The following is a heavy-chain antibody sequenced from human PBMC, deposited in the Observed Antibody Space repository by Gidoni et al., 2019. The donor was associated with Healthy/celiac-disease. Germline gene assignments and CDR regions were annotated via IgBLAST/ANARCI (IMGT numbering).Heavy chain of an antibody. D-gene: IGHD2-2*01. CDR3: ARDRGAAIPYNFDY. J-gene: IGHJ4*02. CDR1: GFTLSSYC. V-gene: IGHV3-21*01. Sequence: EVKLVESGGGLVKPGGSLRLACAAQGFTLSSYCMNLVRQAPGKGLEWVSSISSSSSYLYYADSVKGRFTISRDNAKNSLYLQMNSLRAEDTAVYYCARDRGAAIPYNFDYWGQGTLVTVSS. CDR2: ISSSSSYL.